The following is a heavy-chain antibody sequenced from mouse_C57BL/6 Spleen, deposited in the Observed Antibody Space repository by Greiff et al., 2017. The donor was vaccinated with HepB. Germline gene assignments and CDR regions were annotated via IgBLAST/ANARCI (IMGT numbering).Heavy chain of an antibody. CDR1: GFTFSNYW. V-gene: IGHV6-3*01. J-gene: IGHJ4*01. Sequence: EVMLVESGGGLVQPGGSMKLSCVASGFTFSNYWMNWVRQSPEKGLEWVAQIRLKSDNYATHYAESVKGRFTISRDDSKSSVYLQMNNLRAEDTGMYYCTIPCYAMDYWGQGTSVTVSS. CDR3: TIPCYAMDY. CDR2: IRLKSDNYAT.